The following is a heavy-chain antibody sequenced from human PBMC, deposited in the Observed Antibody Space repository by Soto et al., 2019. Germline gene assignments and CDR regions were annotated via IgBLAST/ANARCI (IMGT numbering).Heavy chain of an antibody. J-gene: IGHJ1*01. D-gene: IGHD3-22*01. CDR3: ARDLDGLHDDTSGPFPRPG. CDR1: GGSISSDDYY. CDR2: IHSSGSI. V-gene: IGHV4-30-4*01. Sequence: PSETLSLTCTVSGGSISSDDYYWSWIRQAPRRGLEWIGYIHSSGSIYYNPSLKSRATMSIDTAGNQFSLKVSSVTVADTAVYYCARDLDGLHDDTSGPFPRPGWGQGTLVTVS.